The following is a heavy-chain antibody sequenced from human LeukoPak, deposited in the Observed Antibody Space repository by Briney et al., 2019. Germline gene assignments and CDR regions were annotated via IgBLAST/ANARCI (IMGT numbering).Heavy chain of an antibody. CDR1: GYSISSGNY. Sequence: SETLPLTCTVSGYSISSGNYWGWIRQPPGKGLEWIGSIYHSGSTYYNPSLKSRVTISVDTSKDQFSLKLSSVTAADTAVYYCARGGPSPLYYFDYWGQGTLVTVSS. CDR3: ARGGPSPLYYFDY. J-gene: IGHJ4*02. D-gene: IGHD2-2*01. V-gene: IGHV4-38-2*02. CDR2: IYHSGST.